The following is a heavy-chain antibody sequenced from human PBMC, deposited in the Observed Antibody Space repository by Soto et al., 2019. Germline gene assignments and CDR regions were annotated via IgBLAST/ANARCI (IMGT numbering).Heavy chain of an antibody. Sequence: ASVKVSCKASGYTFTGYYMHWVRQAPGQGLEWMGWINPNSGGTNYAQKFQGRVTMTRDTSITTAYMELSSLRSDDTAIYYCARMATFGSLNWFDPWGQGTLVTVSS. CDR2: INPNSGGT. D-gene: IGHD3-16*01. CDR1: GYTFTGYY. J-gene: IGHJ5*02. V-gene: IGHV1-2*02. CDR3: ARMATFGSLNWFDP.